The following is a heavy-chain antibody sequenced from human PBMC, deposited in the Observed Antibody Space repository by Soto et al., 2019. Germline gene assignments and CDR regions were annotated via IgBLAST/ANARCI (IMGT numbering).Heavy chain of an antibody. J-gene: IGHJ4*02. CDR2: IYWDDDK. V-gene: IGHV2-5*02. Sequence: QITLKESGPTLVKPTQTLTLTCTFSGFSFNTTGVGVGWIRQPPGRPLEWLTIIYWDDDKRYSPSLKSSLTISKDTSKNQVVLTMTNVDPVDTGTYFCAHRAVLCSGGTCYSHPFDSWGQGNLVTVSS. D-gene: IGHD2-15*01. CDR1: GFSFNTTGVG. CDR3: AHRAVLCSGGTCYSHPFDS.